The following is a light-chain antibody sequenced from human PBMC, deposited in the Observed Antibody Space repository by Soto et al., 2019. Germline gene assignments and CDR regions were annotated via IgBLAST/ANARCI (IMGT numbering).Light chain of an antibody. CDR3: QQYNSSPWT. CDR2: KAS. CDR1: QSISSW. J-gene: IGKJ1*01. Sequence: DIQMTQSPSTLSASVGDRVTITCRASQSISSWLAWYQHKPGKAPKLLIYKASSLESGVPSRFSGSGSGTESTLTISSLQPDDFATYYCQQYNSSPWTFGQGTKVEIK. V-gene: IGKV1-5*03.